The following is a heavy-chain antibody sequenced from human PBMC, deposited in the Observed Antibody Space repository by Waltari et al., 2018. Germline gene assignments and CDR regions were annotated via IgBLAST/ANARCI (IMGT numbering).Heavy chain of an antibody. V-gene: IGHV4-39*07. J-gene: IGHJ4*02. Sequence: QLQLQESGPGLVKPSETLSLTCTVSGGSISSSSYYWGWIRQPPGKGLEWIGSIYYSGSTYYNPSLKSRVTISVDTSKNQFSLKLSSVTAADTAVYYCARAITSYDILTGYYPTSYFDYWGQGTLVTVSS. CDR1: GGSISSSSYY. D-gene: IGHD3-9*01. CDR2: IYYSGST. CDR3: ARAITSYDILTGYYPTSYFDY.